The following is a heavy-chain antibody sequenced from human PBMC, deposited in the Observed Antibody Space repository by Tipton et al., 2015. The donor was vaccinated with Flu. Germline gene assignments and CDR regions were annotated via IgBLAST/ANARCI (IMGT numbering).Heavy chain of an antibody. Sequence: SGFTFSNAWMSWVRQAPGKGLEWVGRIKSKTDGGTTDYAAPVKGRFTISRDDSKNTLYLQMNSLKTEDTAVYYCTTEITGRYFDYWGQGTLVTVSS. V-gene: IGHV3-15*01. CDR3: TTEITGRYFDY. D-gene: IGHD1-20*01. J-gene: IGHJ4*02. CDR1: GFTFSNAW. CDR2: IKSKTDGGTT.